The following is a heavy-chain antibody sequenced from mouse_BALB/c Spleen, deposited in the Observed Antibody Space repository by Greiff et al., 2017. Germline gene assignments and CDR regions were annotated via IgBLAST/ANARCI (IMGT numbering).Heavy chain of an antibody. J-gene: IGHJ4*01. CDR3: ARGKVLYYAMDY. CDR2: ISYSGST. Sequence: EVKLVESGPSLVKPSQTLSLTCSVTGDSITSGYWNWIRKFPGYKLEYMGYISYSGSTYYNPSLKSRISITRDTSKNQYYLQLNSVTTEDTATYYCARGKVLYYAMDYWGQGTSVTVSS. V-gene: IGHV3-8*02. CDR1: GDSITSGY.